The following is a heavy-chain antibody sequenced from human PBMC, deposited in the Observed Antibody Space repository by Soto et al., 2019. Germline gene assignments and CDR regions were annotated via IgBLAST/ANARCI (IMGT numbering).Heavy chain of an antibody. CDR3: ARGPESVSSAGASEGGGWFDP. V-gene: IGHV1-69*01. J-gene: IGHJ5*02. D-gene: IGHD1-26*01. CDR1: GGTFSSYA. Sequence: QVQLVQSGAEVKKPGSSVKVSCKASGGTFSSYAISWVRQAPGQGLEWMGGIIPIFGTANYAQKFQGRVTITADESTSTAYIELSSLRSEDTAVYYCARGPESVSSAGASEGGGWFDPWGQGTLVTVSS. CDR2: IIPIFGTA.